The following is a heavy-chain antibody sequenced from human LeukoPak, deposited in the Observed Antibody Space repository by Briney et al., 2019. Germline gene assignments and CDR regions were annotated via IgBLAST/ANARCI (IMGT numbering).Heavy chain of an antibody. CDR2: INHSGST. CDR1: GGSFSGYY. Sequence: SETLSLTCAVYGGSFSGYYWSWIRQPPGKGLEWIGEINHSGSTNYNPSLKSRVTISVDTSKNQFSLKLSSVTAADTAVYYCARAMRGRLWTFDIWGQGTMVTVSS. J-gene: IGHJ3*02. V-gene: IGHV4-34*01. CDR3: ARAMRGRLWTFDI. D-gene: IGHD4/OR15-4a*01.